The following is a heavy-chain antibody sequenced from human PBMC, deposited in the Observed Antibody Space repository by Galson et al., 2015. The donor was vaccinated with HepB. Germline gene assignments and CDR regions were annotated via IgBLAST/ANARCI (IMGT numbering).Heavy chain of an antibody. CDR1: GFTFSSYG. CDR2: IWYDGSNK. CDR3: ASTTGGYYYYGMDV. V-gene: IGHV3-33*01. Sequence: SLRLSCAASGFTFSSYGMHWVRQAPGKGLEWVAVIWYDGSNKYYADSVKGRFTISRDNSKNTLYLQMNSLRAEDTAVYYCASTTGGYYYYGMDVWGQGTTVTVSS. D-gene: IGHD7-27*01. J-gene: IGHJ6*02.